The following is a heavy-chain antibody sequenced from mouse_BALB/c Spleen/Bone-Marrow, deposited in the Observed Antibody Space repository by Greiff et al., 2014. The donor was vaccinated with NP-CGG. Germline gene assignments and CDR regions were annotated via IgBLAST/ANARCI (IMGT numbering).Heavy chain of an antibody. CDR3: ARNPYGNYAMDY. Sequence: QVQLKESGPGLVAPSQSLSITCTVSGFSLTTYGVHWVRQPPGKGLEWLGVIWSDGSTTYNSALKSRLSISKDNSKSQVFLKMNSLQTDDTAMYYCARNPYGNYAMDYWGQGTSVTVSS. CDR2: IWSDGST. J-gene: IGHJ4*01. CDR1: GFSLTTYG. D-gene: IGHD2-10*02. V-gene: IGHV2-6*02.